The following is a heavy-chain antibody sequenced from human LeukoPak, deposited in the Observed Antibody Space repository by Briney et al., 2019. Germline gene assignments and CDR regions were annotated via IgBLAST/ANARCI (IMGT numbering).Heavy chain of an antibody. CDR3: ARRVGIAAAGTASWFDP. CDR1: GGSISSGGYY. Sequence: SQTLSLTCTVSGGSISSGGYYWSWIRQHPGKGLEWIGYIYYSGSTYYNPSLKSRVTISVDKSKNQFSLKLSSVTAADTAVYYCARRVGIAAAGTASWFDPWGQGTLVTVSS. D-gene: IGHD6-13*01. CDR2: IYYSGST. J-gene: IGHJ5*02. V-gene: IGHV4-31*03.